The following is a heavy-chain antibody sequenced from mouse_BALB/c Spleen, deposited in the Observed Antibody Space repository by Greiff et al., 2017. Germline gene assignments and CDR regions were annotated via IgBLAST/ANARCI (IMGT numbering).Heavy chain of an antibody. CDR3: ARAHRYDGGDAMDY. V-gene: IGHV1-9*01. D-gene: IGHD2-14*01. CDR2: ILPGSGST. Sequence: QVQLQQSGAELMKPGASVKISCKATGYTFSSYWIEWVKQRPGHGLEWIGEILPGSGSTNYNEKFKGKATFTADTSSNTAYMQLSSLTSEDSAVYYCARAHRYDGGDAMDYWGQGTSVTVSS. CDR1: GYTFSSYW. J-gene: IGHJ4*01.